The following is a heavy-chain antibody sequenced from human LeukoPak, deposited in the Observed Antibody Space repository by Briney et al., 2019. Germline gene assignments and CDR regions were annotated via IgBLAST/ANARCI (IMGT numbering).Heavy chain of an antibody. D-gene: IGHD5-18*01. CDR2: ISSGSSTM. V-gene: IGHV3-48*04. Sequence: GGSLRLSCVASGFTFSSYGMNWVRQAPGKGLEWVSYISSGSSTMSYADSVKGRFTISRDNAKNSLFLQMNSLRAEDTAVYYCARDGGYSYGFLFDYWGQGTLVTVSS. J-gene: IGHJ4*02. CDR3: ARDGGYSYGFLFDY. CDR1: GFTFSSYG.